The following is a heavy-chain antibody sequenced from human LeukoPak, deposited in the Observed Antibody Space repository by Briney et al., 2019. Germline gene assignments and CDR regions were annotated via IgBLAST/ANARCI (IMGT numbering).Heavy chain of an antibody. CDR2: ISGSGGST. J-gene: IGHJ4*02. CDR3: AKHPSGYYYDLFDY. Sequence: GTLRLSCAASGFTFSSYGMSWVRQAPGKGLEWVSAISGSGGSTYYADSVKGRFTISRDNSKNTLDLHMNNLRVEDTAVYYCAKHPSGYYYDLFDYWGQGTLVTVSS. D-gene: IGHD3-22*01. V-gene: IGHV3-23*01. CDR1: GFTFSSYG.